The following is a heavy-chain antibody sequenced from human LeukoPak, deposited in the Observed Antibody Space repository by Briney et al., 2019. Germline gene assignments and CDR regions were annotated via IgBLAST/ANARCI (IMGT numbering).Heavy chain of an antibody. D-gene: IGHD5-24*01. CDR3: ARVATTEMATTRGELDY. CDR1: GGSISSYY. CDR2: IYYSGST. Sequence: SSETLSLTCTVSGGSISSYYWSWIRQPPGKGLEGIGYIYYSGSTNYNPSLKSRVTISVDTSKNQFSLKLSSVTAADTAVYYCARVATTEMATTRGELDYWGQGTLVTVSS. V-gene: IGHV4-59*13. J-gene: IGHJ4*02.